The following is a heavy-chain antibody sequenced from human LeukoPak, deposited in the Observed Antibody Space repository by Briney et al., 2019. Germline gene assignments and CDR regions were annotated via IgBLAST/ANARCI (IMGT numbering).Heavy chain of an antibody. CDR1: GGSISSYY. CDR2: IHYSGST. CDR3: ATGGYCSSTSCYGPRWFDP. J-gene: IGHJ5*02. D-gene: IGHD2-2*01. V-gene: IGHV4-59*01. Sequence: SETLSLTCTVSGGSISSYYRSWIRQPPGKGLEWIGYIHYSGSTNYNPSLKSRVIISVDTSKNQFSLKLNSVTAADTAVYYCATGGYCSSTSCYGPRWFDPWGQGTLVTVSS.